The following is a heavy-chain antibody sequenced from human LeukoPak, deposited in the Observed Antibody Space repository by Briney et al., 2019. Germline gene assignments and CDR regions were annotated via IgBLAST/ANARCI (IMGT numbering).Heavy chain of an antibody. CDR3: ARTQCIGTRCSHYFDY. D-gene: IGHD2-2*01. V-gene: IGHV3-23*01. J-gene: IGHJ4*02. Sequence: PGGSLRLSCAASGFTFSSYAMQWVRQAPGKGLEWVSGISASGDSTYYADSVKGRFTISRDNSKNTLYLQMNSLRAEDTAVYYCARTQCIGTRCSHYFDYWGQGTPATVSS. CDR2: ISASGDST. CDR1: GFTFSSYA.